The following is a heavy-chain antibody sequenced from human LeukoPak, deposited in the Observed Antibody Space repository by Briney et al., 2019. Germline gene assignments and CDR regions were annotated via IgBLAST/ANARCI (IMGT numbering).Heavy chain of an antibody. Sequence: SETLSLPCTVSGYSISSGYYWGWLRQPPGKGLEWIGSIYHSGSTYYNPSLMSRVTISVDTSKNQFSLKLSSVTAADTAMYYCAREKSNSVWFDPWGQGTLVTVSS. J-gene: IGHJ5*02. CDR1: GYSISSGYY. V-gene: IGHV4-38-2*02. CDR2: IYHSGST. D-gene: IGHD2-21*01. CDR3: AREKSNSVWFDP.